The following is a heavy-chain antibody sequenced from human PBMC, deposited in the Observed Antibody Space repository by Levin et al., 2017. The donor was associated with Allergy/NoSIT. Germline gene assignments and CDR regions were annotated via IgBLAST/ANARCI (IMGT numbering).Heavy chain of an antibody. CDR3: AKMVYDFWSGSPYGPTWDV. Sequence: GESLKISCAASGFTFTSYGMTWVRQAPGKGLEWVSSISGSGGSIYYADSVKGRFTISRDNSKQTLYLQMNSLRAEDTAVYYFAKMVYDFWSGSPYGPTWDVWGQGTTVTVSS. D-gene: IGHD3-3*01. CDR1: GFTFTSYG. V-gene: IGHV3-23*01. CDR2: ISGSGGSI. J-gene: IGHJ6*02.